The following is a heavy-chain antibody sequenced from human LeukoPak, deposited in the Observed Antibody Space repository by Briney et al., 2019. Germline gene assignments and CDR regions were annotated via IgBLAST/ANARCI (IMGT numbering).Heavy chain of an antibody. CDR2: IKQDGSER. Sequence: PGGSLRLSCAASGFSFSSYWMSWVRQAPGKGLEWVAIIKQDGSERYYVDSVKGRFTISRDNSRNSLYLQMDILRAEDTAVYYCATDNVYCSRTSCYQTFDYRGQGTLVTVPS. J-gene: IGHJ4*02. CDR3: ATDNVYCSRTSCYQTFDY. V-gene: IGHV3-7*01. D-gene: IGHD2-2*01. CDR1: GFSFSSYW.